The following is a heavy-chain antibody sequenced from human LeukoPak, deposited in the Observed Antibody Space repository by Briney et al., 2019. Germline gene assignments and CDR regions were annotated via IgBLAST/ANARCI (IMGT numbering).Heavy chain of an antibody. Sequence: GGSLRLSCAASGFTFSSYWMHWVRQAPGKGLVWVSRINSDGSSTSYADSVKGRFTISRDNAKNTLYLQMNSLRAEDTAVYYCARCYGPHYYGSGSYYYFDYWGQGTLVTVSS. J-gene: IGHJ4*02. V-gene: IGHV3-74*01. CDR1: GFTFSSYW. CDR2: INSDGSST. D-gene: IGHD3-10*01. CDR3: ARCYGPHYYGSGSYYYFDY.